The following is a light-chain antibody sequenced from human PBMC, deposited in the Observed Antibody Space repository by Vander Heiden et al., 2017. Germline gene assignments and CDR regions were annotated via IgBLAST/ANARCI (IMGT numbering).Light chain of an antibody. CDR2: KDS. V-gene: IGLV3-25*03. J-gene: IGLJ2*01. Sequence: SYELTPPPPAAVSPGQTARITCSGDALPKQYAYWYQQKPGQAPVLVIYKDSERPSGIPERFSGSSSGTTVTLTISGVQAEDEADYYCQSADSSGTYHVVFGGGTKLTVL. CDR1: ALPKQY. CDR3: QSADSSGTYHVV.